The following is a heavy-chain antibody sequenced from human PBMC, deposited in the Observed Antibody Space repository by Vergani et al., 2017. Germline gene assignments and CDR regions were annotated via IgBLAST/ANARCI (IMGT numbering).Heavy chain of an antibody. J-gene: IGHJ6*03. V-gene: IGHV3-48*01. Sequence: EVQLVESGGGLVQPGGSLRLSCAASGFTFSSYSMNWVRQAPGKGLEWVSYISSSSSTIYYADAVKGRFTISRDTAKNSLYLQMNSLRAEEAAVDYCAEHYCSGGSGANYIDVWGKGTTVTVSS. CDR1: GFTFSSYS. CDR3: AEHYCSGGSGANYIDV. CDR2: ISSSSSTI. D-gene: IGHD2-15*01.